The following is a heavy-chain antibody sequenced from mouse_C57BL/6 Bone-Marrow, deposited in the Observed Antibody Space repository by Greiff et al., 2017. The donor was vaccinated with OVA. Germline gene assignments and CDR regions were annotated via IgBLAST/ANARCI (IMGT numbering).Heavy chain of an antibody. J-gene: IGHJ4*01. CDR1: GYSITSGYY. CDR3: ARNGDERAYAMDY. D-gene: IGHD4-1*01. Sequence: VQLQQSGPGLVKPSQSLSLTCSVTGYSITSGYYWNWIRQFPGNKLEWMGYISYDGSNNYNPSLKNRISITRDTSKNQFFLKLNSVTTEDTATYYCARNGDERAYAMDYWGQGTSVTVSS. V-gene: IGHV3-6*01. CDR2: ISYDGSN.